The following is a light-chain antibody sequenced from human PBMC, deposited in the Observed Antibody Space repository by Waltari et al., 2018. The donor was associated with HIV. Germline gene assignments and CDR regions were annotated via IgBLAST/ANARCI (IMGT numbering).Light chain of an antibody. Sequence: HSALTQPASVSGSPGQSVTISCSGISFGADIYNFVSGYQQHPGKAPRLIPCGVVNRPPAIPYRFSGSKSDATASLTISGLQSDDEAFYYCATHSTTDLLLFGGGTKLTVL. CDR2: GVV. J-gene: IGLJ2*01. V-gene: IGLV2-14*01. CDR1: SFGADIYNF. CDR3: ATHSTTDLLL.